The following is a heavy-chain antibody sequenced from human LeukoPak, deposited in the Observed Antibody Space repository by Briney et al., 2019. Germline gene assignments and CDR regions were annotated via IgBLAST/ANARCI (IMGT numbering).Heavy chain of an antibody. CDR2: ISWSSGSI. Sequence: GGSLRLSCAASGFTFDDYAMHWVRQAPGKGLEWVSGISWSSGSIGYADSVKGRFTISRDNAKNSLYLQMNSLRAEDMALYYCAKDRYYDSSGMFDYWGQGTLVTVSS. CDR3: AKDRYYDSSGMFDY. J-gene: IGHJ4*02. D-gene: IGHD3-22*01. V-gene: IGHV3-9*03. CDR1: GFTFDDYA.